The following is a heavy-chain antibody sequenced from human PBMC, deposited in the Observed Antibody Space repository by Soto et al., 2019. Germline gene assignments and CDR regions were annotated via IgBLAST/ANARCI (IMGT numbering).Heavy chain of an antibody. CDR1: GFSVSSKY. CDR3: TRDDVHFNGDRYYGVAMDV. J-gene: IGHJ6*04. Sequence: EVQLVESGGDLVQPGGSLRLSCAASGFSVSSKYMSWVRQAPAKGLEWVSLIQSGGTTYYAGSVKGRFTISRDYSENTLFLEMSSLRVEDSAVYYCTRDDVHFNGDRYYGVAMDVWGKGTTVSVSA. CDR2: IQSGGTT. D-gene: IGHD2-8*01. V-gene: IGHV3-66*01.